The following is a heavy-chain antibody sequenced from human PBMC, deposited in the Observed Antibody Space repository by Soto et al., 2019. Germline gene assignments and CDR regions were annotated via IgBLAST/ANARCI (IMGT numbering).Heavy chain of an antibody. J-gene: IGHJ4*02. CDR2: TPYDGSNK. V-gene: IGHV3-30-3*01. CDR3: VRNGAGGCFDY. CDR1: GFTFSTYT. D-gene: IGHD3-16*01. Sequence: QLQLVESGGGVVQPGRSLRLSCAASGFTFSTYTFHWVRQAPGKGLEWVAVTPYDGSNKDYADSVKGRFTISRDNSKNTVYLQMNGVRADDTAVYYCVRNGAGGCFDYWGQGTLVTVS.